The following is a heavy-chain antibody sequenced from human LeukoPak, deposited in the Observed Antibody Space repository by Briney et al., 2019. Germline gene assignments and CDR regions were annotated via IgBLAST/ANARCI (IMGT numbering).Heavy chain of an antibody. Sequence: GGSLRLSCAASGFPFSSYGMHWVRQAPGKGLEWVALIWYDGSNKYYTDSVKGRLTISRDNSKNTLYLQMNSLRAEDTAIYYCAREGPRGNSQFDYWGQGTLVTVSS. D-gene: IGHD2/OR15-2a*01. CDR1: GFPFSSYG. V-gene: IGHV3-33*08. CDR2: IWYDGSNK. J-gene: IGHJ4*02. CDR3: AREGPRGNSQFDY.